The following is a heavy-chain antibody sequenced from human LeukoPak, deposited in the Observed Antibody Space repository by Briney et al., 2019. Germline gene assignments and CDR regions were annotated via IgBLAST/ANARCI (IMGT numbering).Heavy chain of an antibody. CDR1: GGSISSYY. CDR3: ARDISVAGSFLLFDY. Sequence: SETLSLTCTVSGGSISSYYWSWIRQPAGKGLEWVGRIYTSGSSNSNPSLKSRVTMSADTSKNQFSLKLSSVTAADTAVYYCARDISVAGSFLLFDYWGQGTLVTVSS. D-gene: IGHD6-19*01. J-gene: IGHJ4*02. CDR2: IYTSGSS. V-gene: IGHV4-4*07.